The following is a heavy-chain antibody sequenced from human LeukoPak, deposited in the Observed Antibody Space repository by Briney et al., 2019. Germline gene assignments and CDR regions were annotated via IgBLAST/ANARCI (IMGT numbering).Heavy chain of an antibody. V-gene: IGHV4-31*03. D-gene: IGHD4-23*01. J-gene: IGHJ4*02. CDR2: IYYSGST. CDR1: GGSISSGGYY. CDR3: ARLYGGNSVWYFDY. Sequence: PSQTLSLTCTVSGGSISSGGYYWSWIRQHAGKGLEWIGYIYYSGSTYYNPSLKSRVTISVDTSKNQFSLKLSSVTAGDTAVYYCARLYGGNSVWYFDYWGQGTLVTVSS.